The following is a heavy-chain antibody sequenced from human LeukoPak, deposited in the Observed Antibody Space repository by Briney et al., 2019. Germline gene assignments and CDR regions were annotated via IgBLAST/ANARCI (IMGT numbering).Heavy chain of an antibody. V-gene: IGHV3-30*03. D-gene: IGHD6-13*01. Sequence: GGSLRLSCAASGFPFSSYGMHWVRQAPGKGLEWVALISYDGSNKSYADSVKGRFTISRDNSKNTLYLQMNSLRAEDTAVYYCARELAAAGGYTMDVWGQGTTVTVSS. J-gene: IGHJ6*02. CDR1: GFPFSSYG. CDR2: ISYDGSNK. CDR3: ARELAAAGGYTMDV.